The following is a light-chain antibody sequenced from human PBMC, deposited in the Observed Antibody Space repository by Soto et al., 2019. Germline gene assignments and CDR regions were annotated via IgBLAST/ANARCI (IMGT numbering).Light chain of an antibody. Sequence: EIVLTQSPATLSLSPGERATLSCRASQSVSSYLAWYQQKPGQAPRLLLYGASNRATGIPARFSGSGSGTDYAPPNSSLEPEDFAVYYYQQRGNWPRTFGQGTKVEIK. CDR2: GAS. J-gene: IGKJ1*01. CDR3: QQRGNWPRT. CDR1: QSVSSY. V-gene: IGKV3-11*01.